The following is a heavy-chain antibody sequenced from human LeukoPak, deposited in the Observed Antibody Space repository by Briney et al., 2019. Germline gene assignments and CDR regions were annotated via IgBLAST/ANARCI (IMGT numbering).Heavy chain of an antibody. CDR2: IYYSGST. Sequence: PSETLSLTCTVSGGSISSSSYYWGWIRQPPGKGLEWIGSIYYSGSTYYNPSLKSRVTISVDTSKNQFSLKLSIMTAADTAVDYCARDRGGYNQGWFDPWGQGTLVTVSS. CDR1: GGSISSSSYY. V-gene: IGHV4-39*02. D-gene: IGHD5-24*01. J-gene: IGHJ5*02. CDR3: ARDRGGYNQGWFDP.